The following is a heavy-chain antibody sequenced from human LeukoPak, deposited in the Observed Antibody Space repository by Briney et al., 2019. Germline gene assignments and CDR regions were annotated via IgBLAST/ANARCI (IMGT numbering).Heavy chain of an antibody. Sequence: GGSLRLSCAASGFTFSRFGMHWVRQAPCKGVEWVAFLRYDGSDKEYAESVKGRFIISRDNSKNTLYVQMDSLRIEDTGVYFCARDFSYGVKGAFEYWGQGTLVTVSS. CDR3: ARDFSYGVKGAFEY. CDR2: LRYDGSDK. J-gene: IGHJ4*02. V-gene: IGHV3-30*02. CDR1: GFTFSRFG. D-gene: IGHD3-10*01.